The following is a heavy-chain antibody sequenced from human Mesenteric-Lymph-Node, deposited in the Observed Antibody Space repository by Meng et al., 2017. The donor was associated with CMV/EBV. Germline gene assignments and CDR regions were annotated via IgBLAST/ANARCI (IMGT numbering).Heavy chain of an antibody. CDR3: ARGYCSVTGCYPYFYGMDA. CDR2: ISNTGSAT. V-gene: IGHV3-48*03. D-gene: IGHD2-2*01. CDR1: GFTFSSYE. Sequence: GESLKISCEASGFTFSSYEMNWVRQAPGKGLEWVSYISNTGSATYYTESLKGRFTISRDNAKNSLYLQMNSLRVEDTAIYYCARGYCSVTGCYPYFYGMDAWGQGTTVTVSS. J-gene: IGHJ6*02.